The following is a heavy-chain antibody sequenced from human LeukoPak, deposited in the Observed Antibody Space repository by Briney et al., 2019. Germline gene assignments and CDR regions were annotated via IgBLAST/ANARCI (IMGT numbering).Heavy chain of an antibody. Sequence: PGGSLRLSCAASGFTFSSYAMSWVRQAPGKGLEWVSAISGSGGSTYYADSVKGRFTISRDNSKNTLYLQMNSLRAEDTAVYYCARDPYSGVSAAPNYWGQGTLVTVSS. D-gene: IGHD1-26*01. J-gene: IGHJ4*02. V-gene: IGHV3-23*01. CDR2: ISGSGGST. CDR1: GFTFSSYA. CDR3: ARDPYSGVSAAPNY.